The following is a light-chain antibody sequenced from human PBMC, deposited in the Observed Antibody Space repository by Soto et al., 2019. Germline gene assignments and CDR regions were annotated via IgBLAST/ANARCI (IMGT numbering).Light chain of an antibody. CDR1: QSVSSN. CDR3: XQYNNWPSLT. J-gene: IGKJ4*01. Sequence: EIVMTQSPATLSVSPGERATLSCRASQSVSSNLAWYQQKPGQAPRLLIYGASTRATGIPARFSGSGSGTEFTLTISSLQSEDFAVYXXXQYNNWPSLTFGGGTKVEIK. V-gene: IGKV3-15*01. CDR2: GAS.